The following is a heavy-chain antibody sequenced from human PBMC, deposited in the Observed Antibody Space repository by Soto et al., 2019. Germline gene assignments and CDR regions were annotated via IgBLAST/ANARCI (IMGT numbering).Heavy chain of an antibody. V-gene: IGHV3-23*01. CDR3: AKEELHYYDSSGYLGGNSQYYFDY. J-gene: IGHJ4*02. CDR1: GFTSSSYA. CDR2: ISGSGGST. D-gene: IGHD3-22*01. Sequence: PGGSLRLSCAASGFTSSSYAMSWVRQAPGKGLEWVSAISGSGGSTYYADSVKGRFTISRDNSKNTLYLQMNSLRAEDTAVYYCAKEELHYYDSSGYLGGNSQYYFDYWGQGTLVTVSS.